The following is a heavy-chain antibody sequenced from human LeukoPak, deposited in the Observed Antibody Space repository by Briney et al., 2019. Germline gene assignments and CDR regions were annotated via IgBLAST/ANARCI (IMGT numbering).Heavy chain of an antibody. Sequence: PSETLSLTCTVSGGSISSYYWSWIRQPAGKGLEWIGRIYTSGSTNYNPSLKSRVTMSVDTSKNQFSLKLSSVTAADTAVYYCARARLSSGWYDNWFDPWGQGTLVTVSS. CDR2: IYTSGST. V-gene: IGHV4-4*07. CDR3: ARARLSSGWYDNWFDP. J-gene: IGHJ5*02. CDR1: GGSISSYY. D-gene: IGHD6-19*01.